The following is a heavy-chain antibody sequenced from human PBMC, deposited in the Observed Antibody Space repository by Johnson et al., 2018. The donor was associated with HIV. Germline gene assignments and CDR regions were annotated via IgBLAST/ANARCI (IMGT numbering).Heavy chain of an antibody. V-gene: IGHV3-30*02. CDR2: IRYDGSNK. CDR1: GFTFSSYG. Sequence: QEQLVESGGGVVQPGRSLRLSCAASGFTFSSYGMHWVRQAPGKGLEWVAFIRYDGSNKYYADSVKGRLTISRDNSKNTLYLQMNSLRAEDTAVYYCAKVLIVATGERAFDIWGQGTMVTVSS. CDR3: AKVLIVATGERAFDI. D-gene: IGHD5-12*01. J-gene: IGHJ3*02.